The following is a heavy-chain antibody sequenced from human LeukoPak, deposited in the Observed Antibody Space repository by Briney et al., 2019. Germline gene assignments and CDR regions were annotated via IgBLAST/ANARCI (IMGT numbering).Heavy chain of an antibody. V-gene: IGHV3-48*01. CDR2: ISSTGTIM. J-gene: IGHJ4*02. CDR3: VRVFDN. Sequence: PTGGSLRLSCAASGFTFNTYAMNWVRQAPGKGLEGVSYISSTGTIMYYADSVKGRFTISRDNAKNSLYLQMNSLRAEDTAVYYCVRVFDNWGQGTLVTVSS. CDR1: GFTFNTYA.